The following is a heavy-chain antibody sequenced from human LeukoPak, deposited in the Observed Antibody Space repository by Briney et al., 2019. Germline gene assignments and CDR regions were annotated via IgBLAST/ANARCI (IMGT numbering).Heavy chain of an antibody. D-gene: IGHD3-22*01. CDR2: IRYDGSNK. Sequence: GGSLRLSCAASGFTFSSYGMHWVRQAPGKGLEWVAFIRYDGSNKYYADSVKGRFTISRDNSKNTLYLQMNSLRAEDTAVYYCAKSGLAAYYYDSSGYYYSYYFDYWGQGTLVTVSS. CDR3: AKSGLAAYYYDSSGYYYSYYFDY. V-gene: IGHV3-30*02. J-gene: IGHJ4*02. CDR1: GFTFSSYG.